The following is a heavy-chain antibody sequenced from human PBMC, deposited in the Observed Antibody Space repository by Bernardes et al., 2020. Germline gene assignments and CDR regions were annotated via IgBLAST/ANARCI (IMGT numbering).Heavy chain of an antibody. V-gene: IGHV4-34*01. CDR3: ARCHHWGSSGWGFDY. CDR2: INHSGST. CDR1: GGSVSGSS. J-gene: IGHJ4*02. D-gene: IGHD6-19*01. Sequence: SETLSLTCTVYGGSVSGSSCSWIRQRPAQGLGWIGEINHSGSTNYNPSLKSRVTISVDTSKKQFSLKLSSVTAADTAVYYCARCHHWGSSGWGFDYWGRGTLVT.